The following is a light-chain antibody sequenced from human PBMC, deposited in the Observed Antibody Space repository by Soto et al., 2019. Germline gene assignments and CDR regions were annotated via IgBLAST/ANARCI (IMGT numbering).Light chain of an antibody. CDR2: DAS. V-gene: IGKV3-11*01. CDR3: QQRNTWPIT. Sequence: EIVLTQSPATLSLSPGERATLSCRASHSVAFFLAWYQQKPGQPPRLLMYDASNRATGTPARFSGSGSGTDFTLTISSLEAEDFGIYYCQQRNTWPITFGQGTRLEIK. J-gene: IGKJ5*01. CDR1: HSVAFF.